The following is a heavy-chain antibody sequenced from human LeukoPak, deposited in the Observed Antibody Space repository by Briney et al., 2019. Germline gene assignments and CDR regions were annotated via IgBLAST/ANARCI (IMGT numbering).Heavy chain of an antibody. Sequence: ASVKVSCKASGYTFTGYYMHWVRQAPGQGLEWMGWINPNSGGTNYAQKFQGRVTMTRDTSISTAYMELSRLRSDDTAVYYCARDYDSSGYYLYYYCGMDVWGQGTTATVSS. CDR1: GYTFTGYY. V-gene: IGHV1-2*02. CDR2: INPNSGGT. D-gene: IGHD3-22*01. CDR3: ARDYDSSGYYLYYYCGMDV. J-gene: IGHJ6*02.